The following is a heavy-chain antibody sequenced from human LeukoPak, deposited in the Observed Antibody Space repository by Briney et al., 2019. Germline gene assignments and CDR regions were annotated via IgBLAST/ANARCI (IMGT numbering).Heavy chain of an antibody. J-gene: IGHJ5*02. CDR3: ATDRRWYSSSWYVYHNWFDP. D-gene: IGHD6-13*01. CDR1: GFTVSSNY. Sequence: GGSLRLSCAASGFTVSSNYMSWVRQAPGKGLEWVSVIYSGGSTYYADSVKGRFTISRDNSKNTLYLQMNSLRSEDTAVYYCATDRRWYSSSWYVYHNWFDPWGQGTLVTVSS. V-gene: IGHV3-53*05. CDR2: IYSGGST.